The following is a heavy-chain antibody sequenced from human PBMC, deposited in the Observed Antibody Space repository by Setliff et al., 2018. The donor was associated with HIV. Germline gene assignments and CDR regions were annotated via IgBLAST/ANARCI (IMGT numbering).Heavy chain of an antibody. D-gene: IGHD3-10*01. CDR1: GFSFSDYF. V-gene: IGHV3-11*01. CDR2: ISGSGGVM. CDR3: AREGGMVRGALYYYYYYYMDV. J-gene: IGHJ6*03. Sequence: GGSLRLSCAVSGFSFSDYFMTWIRQAPGKGLEWVSYISGSGGVMAYADSVKGRFTISRDNTKNSLYLQMNSLRAEDTALYYCAREGGMVRGALYYYYYYYMDVWGKGTTVTVSS.